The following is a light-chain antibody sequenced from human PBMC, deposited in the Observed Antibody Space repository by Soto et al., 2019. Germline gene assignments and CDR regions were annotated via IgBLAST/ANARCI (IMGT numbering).Light chain of an antibody. CDR3: QQYNTSPLT. J-gene: IGKJ4*01. CDR2: KAS. Sequence: DIQMTQSPSTLSASVGDRVTITCRASQSISNWLAWYQQKPGKAPKLLIYKASNVEGGVPSRFGVSVSGTLFNTTISSLHPDDFATYYCQQYNTSPLTFGGGTTVDIK. CDR1: QSISNW. V-gene: IGKV1-5*03.